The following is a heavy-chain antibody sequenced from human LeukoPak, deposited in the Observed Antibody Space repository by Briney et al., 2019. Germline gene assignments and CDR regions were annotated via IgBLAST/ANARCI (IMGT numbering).Heavy chain of an antibody. J-gene: IGHJ4*02. CDR1: GFIFSNYW. D-gene: IGHD3-3*01. CDR2: IKQDGGEK. V-gene: IGHV3-7*01. Sequence: GGSLRLSCAASGFIFSNYWMTWVRYAPGKGLEWVATIKQDGGEKYYVESVNGRVTSARDNHKNSLALQMSSLRAEDTAVYYCARDRNTDFWSGYYTNYFDYWGQGTLVIVSS. CDR3: ARDRNTDFWSGYYTNYFDY.